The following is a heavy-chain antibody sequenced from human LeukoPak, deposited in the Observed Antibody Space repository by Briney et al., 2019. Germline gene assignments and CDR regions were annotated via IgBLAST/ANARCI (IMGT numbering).Heavy chain of an antibody. V-gene: IGHV3-23*01. D-gene: IGHD4-23*01. CDR2: RSGSGGST. CDR1: GFTFTSNA. J-gene: IGHJ4*02. Sequence: PGGPLRLSCAASGFTFTSNAMSWVRQTPGKGLEWVSARSGSGGSTYYADSVKGRFTVSRDNSENTLSLQMTSLIAEDTAVYYCARQSRVTPTPYYFDYWGQGTLVTVSS. CDR3: ARQSRVTPTPYYFDY.